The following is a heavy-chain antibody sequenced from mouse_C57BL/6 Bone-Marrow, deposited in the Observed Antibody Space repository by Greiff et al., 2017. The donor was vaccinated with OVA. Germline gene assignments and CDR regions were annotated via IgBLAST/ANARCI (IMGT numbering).Heavy chain of an antibody. CDR3: ASYSGGWFAY. D-gene: IGHD3-1*01. Sequence: VQLQQSGPELVKPGASVKISCKASGYTFTDYYMNWVKQSHGKSLEWIGDINPNNGGTSYNQKFKGKATLTVDKSSSTAYMELRSLTSEDSAVYYCASYSGGWFAYWGQGTLVTVSA. J-gene: IGHJ3*01. CDR1: GYTFTDYY. V-gene: IGHV1-26*01. CDR2: INPNNGGT.